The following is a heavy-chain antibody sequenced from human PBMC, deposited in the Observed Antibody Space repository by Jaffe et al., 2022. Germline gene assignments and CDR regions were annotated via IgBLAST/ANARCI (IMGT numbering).Heavy chain of an antibody. CDR2: IYTDGSS. J-gene: IGHJ3*02. D-gene: IGHD7-27*01. V-gene: IGHV4-61*02. CDR1: GVSISGGNYL. CDR3: ARVTDWGSGTFDI. Sequence: QVQLQESGPRLVKPSQTLSLTCTVSGVSISGGNYLWTWIRQPAGEGLEWIGRIYTDGSSNFNPSLKTRVTMSIDTSKNEFSLNLRSLTAADTAVYYCARVTDWGSGTFDIWGQGTLVTVSS.